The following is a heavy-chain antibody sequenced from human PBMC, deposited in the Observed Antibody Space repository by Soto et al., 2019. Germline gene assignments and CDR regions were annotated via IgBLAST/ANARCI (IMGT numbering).Heavy chain of an antibody. CDR1: GYTFTGYY. CDR2: INPNSGGT. V-gene: IGHV1-2*02. CDR3: ARVSHGYNYFDS. J-gene: IGHJ4*02. D-gene: IGHD5-18*01. Sequence: ASVKVSCKASGYTFTGYYMHWVRQAPGQGLEWMGWINPNSGGTNYAQKFQGRVTMTRDTSISTAYMELSRLRSDDTAVYYCARVSHGYNYFDSWGPGTLVTVSS.